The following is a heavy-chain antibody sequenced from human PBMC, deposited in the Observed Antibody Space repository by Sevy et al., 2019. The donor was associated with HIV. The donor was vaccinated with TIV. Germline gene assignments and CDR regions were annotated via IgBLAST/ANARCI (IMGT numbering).Heavy chain of an antibody. Sequence: GGSLRLSCAASGFTFINYWMSWVRQAPVKGLEWVANIKQDGSEKYFVDSVKGRFTISRDNAKNSLYLHMSSLRAEDTAVYYCARDEPTMVSGVWMDHWGQGTLVTVSS. CDR1: GFTFINYW. CDR2: IKQDGSEK. V-gene: IGHV3-7*01. CDR3: ARDEPTMVSGVWMDH. J-gene: IGHJ4*02. D-gene: IGHD3-10*01.